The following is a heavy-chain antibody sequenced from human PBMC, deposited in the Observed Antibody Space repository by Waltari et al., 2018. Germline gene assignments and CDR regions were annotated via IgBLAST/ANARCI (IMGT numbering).Heavy chain of an antibody. CDR3: ARDMRGAYLFPAPFDF. V-gene: IGHV1-69*01. Sequence: QVQLVQSGAEVKKPGSSVKVSCKASGDTFTSYGINWVRQAPGQGLEWMGGITPASTALIYAQSLQGRVTITADESTTTAYIEVSSLRSEDTAMYYCARDMRGAYLFPAPFDFWGQGTLVIVSS. D-gene: IGHD3-16*01. J-gene: IGHJ4*02. CDR2: ITPASTAL. CDR1: GDTFTSYG.